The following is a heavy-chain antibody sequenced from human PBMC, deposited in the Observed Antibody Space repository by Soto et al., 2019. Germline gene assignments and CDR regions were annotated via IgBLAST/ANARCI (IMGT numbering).Heavy chain of an antibody. J-gene: IGHJ6*02. V-gene: IGHV3-7*01. CDR2: IKQDESEK. D-gene: IGHD2-15*01. CDR3: AILGAPVDRYYGLEF. Sequence: EVQLVESGGGLVQPGGSLRLSCVVSGFPLSGYWMSWVRQAPGKGLEWVANIKQDESEKYYVDSVRGRFTISRDNAKSSRFLQMNSLGAEDTAVYYCAILGAPVDRYYGLEFWGQGTTVTVSS. CDR1: GFPLSGYW.